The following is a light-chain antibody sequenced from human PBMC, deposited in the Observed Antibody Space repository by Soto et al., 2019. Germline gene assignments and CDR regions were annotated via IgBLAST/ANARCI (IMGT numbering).Light chain of an antibody. CDR3: QQHISWPLT. Sequence: EIVMTQSPATLSVSPGERATLSCRASQSVSSNLAWYQQKPGQAPRLLIYDASNRATGIPARFSGSGSGTEFTLTISSLQSEDFAVYYCQQHISWPLTFGGGTTGDIK. CDR2: DAS. CDR1: QSVSSN. V-gene: IGKV3D-15*01. J-gene: IGKJ4*01.